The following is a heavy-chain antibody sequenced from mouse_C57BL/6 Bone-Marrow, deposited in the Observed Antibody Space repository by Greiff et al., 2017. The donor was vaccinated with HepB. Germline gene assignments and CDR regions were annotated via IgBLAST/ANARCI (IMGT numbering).Heavy chain of an antibody. V-gene: IGHV1-81*01. CDR2: IYPRSGNT. CDR3: ARGAMITGGAYYFDY. J-gene: IGHJ2*01. D-gene: IGHD2-4*01. CDR1: GYTFTSYG. Sequence: QVQLQQSGAELARPGASVKLSCKASGYTFTSYGISWVKQRTGQGLEWIGEIYPRSGNTYYNEKFKGKATLTADKSSSTAYMELRSLTSEDAAVYFCARGAMITGGAYYFDYWGQGTTLTVSS.